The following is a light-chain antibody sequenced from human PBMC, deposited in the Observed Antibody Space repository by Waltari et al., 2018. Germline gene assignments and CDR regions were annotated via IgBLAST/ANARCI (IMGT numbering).Light chain of an antibody. CDR1: GPNIGACYD. Sequence: QSVLTQPPSVSGAPGQRVTIPCTGSGPNIGACYDVPWYQQLPRAAPKLLIYGSTSRPLGVPARFFGSTSGTSASLAITGLQAEDEADYYCQSYDTSLSVVFGGGTKLTVL. CDR2: GST. V-gene: IGLV1-40*01. CDR3: QSYDTSLSVV. J-gene: IGLJ3*02.